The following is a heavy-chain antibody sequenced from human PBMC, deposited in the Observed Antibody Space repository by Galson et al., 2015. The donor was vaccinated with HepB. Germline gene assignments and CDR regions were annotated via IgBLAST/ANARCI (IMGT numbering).Heavy chain of an antibody. CDR1: GYTVTSSF. CDR3: ARGKWFGEPEGY. V-gene: IGHV1-46*01. D-gene: IGHD3-10*01. CDR2: INPSGGIT. J-gene: IGHJ4*02. Sequence: SVKVSCKASGYTVTSSFIHWVRQAPGQGLEWVGRINPSGGITNYAQKFQGRVTMTRDTSTSTDNMELSSLKSGETAVYYCARGKWFGEPEGYWGQGTLVTVSS.